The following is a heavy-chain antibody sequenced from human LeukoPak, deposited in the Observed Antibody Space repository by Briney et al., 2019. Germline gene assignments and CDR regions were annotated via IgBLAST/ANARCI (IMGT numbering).Heavy chain of an antibody. D-gene: IGHD3-9*01. Sequence: PGGSLRLSCAASGFTFSSYAMHWVRQAPGKGLEWVSAITGSGGNTYYADSVKGRFTISRDNSKNTVFLQMNSLRHEDTAIYYCVIWGDYDVLTGYYVSDYWGQGTLVTVSS. CDR3: VIWGDYDVLTGYYVSDY. J-gene: IGHJ4*02. CDR2: ITGSGGNT. CDR1: GFTFSSYA. V-gene: IGHV3-23*01.